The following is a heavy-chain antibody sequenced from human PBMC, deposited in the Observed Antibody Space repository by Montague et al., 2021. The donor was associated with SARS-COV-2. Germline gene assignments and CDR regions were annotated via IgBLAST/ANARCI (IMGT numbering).Heavy chain of an antibody. D-gene: IGHD3-16*02. CDR2: IFYSVTT. CDR1: GASISSSENS. Sequence: SETLSLTCTVSGASISSSENSWGWIRQSPGKGLEWFGSIFYSVTTYFNPSLRSRIAISVDTSKNQFSLKVASVTAADTAVYYCARHVTFGGVVVALDYWGQGHLVSVSS. J-gene: IGHJ4*02. CDR3: ARHVTFGGVVVALDY. V-gene: IGHV4-39*01.